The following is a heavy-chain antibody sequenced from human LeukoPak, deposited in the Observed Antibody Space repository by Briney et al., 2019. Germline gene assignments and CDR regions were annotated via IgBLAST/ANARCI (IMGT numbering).Heavy chain of an antibody. CDR2: IYYSGST. CDR3: ARVTGYMIEDYFDY. V-gene: IGHV4-59*01. D-gene: IGHD3-22*01. CDR1: GGSISSYY. Sequence: SETLSLTCTVSGGSISSYYWSWIRQPPGKGLEWIGYIYYSGSTYYNPSLRSRVTISVDTSKNQFSLRLSSVTAADTAVYYCARVTGYMIEDYFDYWGQGTLVTVSS. J-gene: IGHJ4*02.